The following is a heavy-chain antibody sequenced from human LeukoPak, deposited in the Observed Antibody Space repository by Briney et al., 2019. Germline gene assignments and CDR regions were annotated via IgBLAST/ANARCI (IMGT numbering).Heavy chain of an antibody. CDR1: NYSISSGYY. D-gene: IGHD6-13*01. Sequence: SETLSLTCTVSNYSISSGYYWAWIRQPPGKGLEWIGNIYHSGNTYYNPSLKSRVTISVDKSKNLFSLKLSSVTAADTAVYYCARLGIAAAGGGWFDPWGQGTLVTVSS. CDR2: IYHSGNT. V-gene: IGHV4-38-2*02. J-gene: IGHJ5*02. CDR3: ARLGIAAAGGGWFDP.